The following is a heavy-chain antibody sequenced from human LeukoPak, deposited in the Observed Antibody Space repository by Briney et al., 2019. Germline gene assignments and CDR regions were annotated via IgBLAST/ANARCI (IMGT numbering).Heavy chain of an antibody. CDR2: VRDKANSYTT. Sequence: GGSLRPSCAASGFTFSDHYVQWVRQAPGKGLEWVGRVRDKANSYTTEYAASVKGRFTISRDDSKNSMFLQMNNLETEDTAFYYCARERWRSGSYHDAFDIWGQGTMVTVSS. D-gene: IGHD1-26*01. CDR1: GFTFSDHY. V-gene: IGHV3-72*01. CDR3: ARERWRSGSYHDAFDI. J-gene: IGHJ3*02.